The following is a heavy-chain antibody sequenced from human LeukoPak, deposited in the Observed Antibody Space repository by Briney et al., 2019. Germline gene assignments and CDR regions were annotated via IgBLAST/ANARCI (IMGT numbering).Heavy chain of an antibody. J-gene: IGHJ3*02. D-gene: IGHD3-10*01. CDR1: GGSISSGSYY. CDR2: IYTSGST. V-gene: IGHV4-61*02. Sequence: SETLSLTCTVSGGSISSGSYYWSWIRQPAGKGLEWIGRIYTSGSTNYNPSLKSRVTISVDTSKNQFSLKLSSVTAADTAVYYCARGLGITMVRGRRADAFDIWGQGTMVTVSS. CDR3: ARGLGITMVRGRRADAFDI.